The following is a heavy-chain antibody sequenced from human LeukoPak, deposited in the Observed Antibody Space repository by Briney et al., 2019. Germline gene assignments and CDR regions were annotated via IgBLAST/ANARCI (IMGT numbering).Heavy chain of an antibody. Sequence: SETLSLTCTVSGGPISSGTNYWGWIRQPPGKGLEWIGSIYHSGSTYYNPSLKSRVTISVDTSKNQFSLRLSSLTAADTALYYCARDRKYYYHMDVWGKGTTVTVSS. CDR3: ARDRKYYYHMDV. J-gene: IGHJ6*03. CDR2: IYHSGST. V-gene: IGHV4-39*07. CDR1: GGPISSGTNY. D-gene: IGHD1-14*01.